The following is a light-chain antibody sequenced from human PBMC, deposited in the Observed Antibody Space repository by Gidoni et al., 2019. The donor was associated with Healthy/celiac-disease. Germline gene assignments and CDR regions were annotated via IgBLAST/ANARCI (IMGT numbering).Light chain of an antibody. CDR2: DAS. Sequence: ELVLTQSPATLSLSPGERATLSCRASQSVSSYLAWYQQKPGQAPRLLIYDASNRATGIPARSSGSGSGTDFTLTISSREPEDFAVYYCQQRSNWPMYTFGQGTKLEIK. CDR1: QSVSSY. V-gene: IGKV3-11*01. J-gene: IGKJ2*01. CDR3: QQRSNWPMYT.